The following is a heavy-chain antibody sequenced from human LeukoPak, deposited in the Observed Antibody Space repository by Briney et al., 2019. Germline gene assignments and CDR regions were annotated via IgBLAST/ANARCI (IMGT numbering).Heavy chain of an antibody. Sequence: GGSLRLSCAASGFTFSSYGMSWVRQAPGKGLEWVSAISGSGGSTYYADSVKGRFTISRDNSKNTLYLQMNSLRAEDTAVYYCAKLITYYYGSGSYDWGQGTLVTVPS. CDR2: ISGSGGST. D-gene: IGHD3-10*01. J-gene: IGHJ4*02. V-gene: IGHV3-23*01. CDR3: AKLITYYYGSGSYD. CDR1: GFTFSSYG.